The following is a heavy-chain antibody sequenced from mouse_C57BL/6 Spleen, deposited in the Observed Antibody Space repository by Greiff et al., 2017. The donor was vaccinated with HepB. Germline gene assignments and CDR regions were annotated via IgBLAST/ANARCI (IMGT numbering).Heavy chain of an antibody. D-gene: IGHD4-1*01. Sequence: VQLQQPGAELVMPGASVKLSCKASGYTFTSYWMHWVKQRPGQGLEWIGEIDPSDSYTNYNQKFKGKSTLTVDKSSSTAYMQLSSLTSEDSAVYYCARVGGTGYAMDYWGQGTSVTVSS. J-gene: IGHJ4*01. CDR1: GYTFTSYW. CDR3: ARVGGTGYAMDY. CDR2: IDPSDSYT. V-gene: IGHV1-69*01.